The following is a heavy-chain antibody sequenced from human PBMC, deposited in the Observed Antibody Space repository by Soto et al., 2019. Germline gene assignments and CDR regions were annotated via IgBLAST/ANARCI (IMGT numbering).Heavy chain of an antibody. CDR3: ANFSQTTAGFDL. V-gene: IGHV4-30-4*01. Sequence: QVQLRESGPGLVKPSQTLSLTCTVSGGSISSGDDYWSWIRQPPGKGLDWIGYIYYSGTTYYNPSLKSRITISVDTSKTQLSLKLTSVTAADTAVFYCANFSQTTAGFDLWGRGTLVTVSS. J-gene: IGHJ2*01. CDR2: IYYSGTT. CDR1: GGSISSGDDY. D-gene: IGHD4-17*01.